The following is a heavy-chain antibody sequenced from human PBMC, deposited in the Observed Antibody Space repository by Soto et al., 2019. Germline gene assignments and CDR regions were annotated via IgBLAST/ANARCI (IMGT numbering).Heavy chain of an antibody. V-gene: IGHV2-5*02. CDR1: GFSLSTTGVG. CDR3: AQRRRDYGLGRERAIYFDP. D-gene: IGHD3-10*01. Sequence: QITLKESGPTLVRPTQTLTLTCTFSGFSLSTTGVGVGWIRQPPGKALEWLALIYWDDDKRYSPSLKSRLTITKDTSKNEVILTMTNMDPVDTATYYCAQRRRDYGLGRERAIYFDPCGQGTLVTVSS. J-gene: IGHJ5*02. CDR2: IYWDDDK.